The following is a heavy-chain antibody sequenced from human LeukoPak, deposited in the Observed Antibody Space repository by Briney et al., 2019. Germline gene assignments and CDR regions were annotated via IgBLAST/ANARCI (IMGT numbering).Heavy chain of an antibody. CDR3: ARGAGDDAFDI. D-gene: IGHD3-10*01. Sequence: GGSLRLSCVVSGFTVSNNYMKWVRQAPGKGLEWVSTIYGGGSTYYADSVRGRFTISRHNSKNTLYLQMNSLRAEDTAVYYCARGAGDDAFDIWGQGTMVTVSS. CDR1: GFTVSNNY. CDR2: IYGGGST. J-gene: IGHJ3*02. V-gene: IGHV3-53*01.